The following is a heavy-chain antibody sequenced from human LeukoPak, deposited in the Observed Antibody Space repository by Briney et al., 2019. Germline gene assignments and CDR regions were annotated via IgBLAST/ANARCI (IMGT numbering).Heavy chain of an antibody. CDR2: IWYDGSNK. CDR1: GFTFSGYG. V-gene: IGHV3-33*01. Sequence: PGRSLRLSCAASGFTFSGYGMHWVRQAPGKGLEWVAVIWYDGSNKYYADSVKGRFTISRDNSKNTLYLQMNSLRAEDTAVYYCARDYGDAYFFDYWGQGTLVTVSS. J-gene: IGHJ4*02. D-gene: IGHD4-17*01. CDR3: ARDYGDAYFFDY.